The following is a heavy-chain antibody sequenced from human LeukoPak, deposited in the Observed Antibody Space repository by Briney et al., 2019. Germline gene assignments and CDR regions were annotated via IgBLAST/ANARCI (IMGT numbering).Heavy chain of an antibody. D-gene: IGHD3-22*01. CDR3: ARGASYYYDSSGYH. CDR1: GFTFSSYE. CDR2: ISSSGSTI. J-gene: IGHJ5*02. V-gene: IGHV3-48*03. Sequence: PGGSLRLSCAASGFTFSSYEMNWVRQAPGKGLEWVSYISSSGSTIYYADSVKGRFTISRDNAKNSLYLQMSSLRAEDTAVYYCARGASYYYDSSGYHWGQGTLVTVSS.